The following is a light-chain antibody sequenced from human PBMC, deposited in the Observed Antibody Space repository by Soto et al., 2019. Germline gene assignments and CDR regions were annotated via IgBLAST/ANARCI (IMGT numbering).Light chain of an antibody. Sequence: VLTQSPCTLSLSPGERATLSCRASQSVSSYLAWYQQKPGQAPRLLIYDASNRATGIPARFSGSGSGTDFTLTISSLEPEDFAVYYCQQRSNWLTFGGGTKVDI. CDR3: QQRSNWLT. V-gene: IGKV3-11*01. J-gene: IGKJ4*01. CDR2: DAS. CDR1: QSVSSY.